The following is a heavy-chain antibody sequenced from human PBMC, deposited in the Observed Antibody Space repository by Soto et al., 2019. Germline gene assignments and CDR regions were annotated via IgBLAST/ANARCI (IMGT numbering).Heavy chain of an antibody. V-gene: IGHV3-23*01. D-gene: IGHD2-2*01. CDR2: ISGSGGST. J-gene: IGHJ4*02. Sequence: GGSLRLSCAASGFTFSSYAMSWVRQAPGKGVEWVSAISGSGGSTYYADSVKGRFTISRDNSKNTLYLQMNSLRAEDTAVYYCAKDHPIGYCSSTSCYFDGYYFDYWGQGTLVTVS. CDR1: GFTFSSYA. CDR3: AKDHPIGYCSSTSCYFDGYYFDY.